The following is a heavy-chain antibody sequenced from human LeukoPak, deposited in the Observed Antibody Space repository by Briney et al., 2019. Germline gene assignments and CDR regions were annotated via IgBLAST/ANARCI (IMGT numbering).Heavy chain of an antibody. J-gene: IGHJ4*02. Sequence: ASVKVSCKASGYTFTSYYMHWVRQAPGQGLEWMGIINPSGGSTNYAQKLQGRVTMTTDTSTSTAYMELRSLRSDDTAVYYCARANFGYFDYWGQGTLVTVSS. V-gene: IGHV1-46*01. CDR3: ARANFGYFDY. D-gene: IGHD3-10*01. CDR2: INPSGGST. CDR1: GYTFTSYY.